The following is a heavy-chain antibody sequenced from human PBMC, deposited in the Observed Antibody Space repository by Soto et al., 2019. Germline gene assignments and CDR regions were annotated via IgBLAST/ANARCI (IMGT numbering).Heavy chain of an antibody. CDR3: AASRGFYEAMDA. D-gene: IGHD3-22*01. J-gene: IGHJ6*02. CDR2: VMPTFGAG. V-gene: IGHV1-69*01. Sequence: QVQLVQSGAEVKKPGSSVKVSCTACGGAFRNYAVSWVRQAPGQGLEWMGAVMPTFGAGVYAQKFQGRLTIFADESTNTAYLNVSSLTFEDAAIYYCAASRGFYEAMDAWGQGTTLTVSS. CDR1: GGAFRNYA.